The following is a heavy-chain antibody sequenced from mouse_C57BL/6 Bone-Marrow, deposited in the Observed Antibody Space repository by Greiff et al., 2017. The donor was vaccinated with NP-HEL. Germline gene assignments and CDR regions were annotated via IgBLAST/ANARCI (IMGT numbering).Heavy chain of an antibody. CDR3: ARSPYYYGSSYLFAY. CDR1: GFNIKNTY. Sequence: VHVKQSVAELVRPGASVKLSCTASGFNIKNTYMHWVKQRPEQGLEWIGRIDPANGNTKYAPKFQGKATITADTSSNTAYLQLSSLTSEDTAIYYCARSPYYYGSSYLFAYWGQGTLVTVSA. V-gene: IGHV14-3*01. D-gene: IGHD1-1*01. J-gene: IGHJ3*01. CDR2: IDPANGNT.